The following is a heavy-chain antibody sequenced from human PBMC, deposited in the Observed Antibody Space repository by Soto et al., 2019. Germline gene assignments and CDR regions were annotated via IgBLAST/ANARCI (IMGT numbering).Heavy chain of an antibody. J-gene: IGHJ2*01. Sequence: QVRLVQSGAEVNKPGASVKVSCKASGYTFYDYGIHWVRQAPGQRLEWMGWIDPDKGNTKYSEKSQDRVTISRDTSASTVYMELSSLRSEDSAVYYCAKDSWVTTWYFDLWGGGTLVTVSS. CDR2: IDPDKGNT. D-gene: IGHD2-21*02. CDR1: GYTFYDYG. V-gene: IGHV1-3*01. CDR3: AKDSWVTTWYFDL.